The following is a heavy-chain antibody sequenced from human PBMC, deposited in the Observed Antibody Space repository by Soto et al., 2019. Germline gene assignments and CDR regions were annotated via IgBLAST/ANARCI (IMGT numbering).Heavy chain of an antibody. V-gene: IGHV4-4*07. J-gene: IGHJ6*02. CDR3: ARDWEGGESYYDFWSGYSRDYYYGMDV. CDR1: GGSISSYY. Sequence: SETLSLTCTVSGGSISSYYWSWIRQPAGKRLEWIGRIYTSGSTNYNPSLKSRVTMSVDTSKNQFSLKLSSVTAADTAVYYCARDWEGGESYYDFWSGYSRDYYYGMDVWGQGTTVTV. D-gene: IGHD3-3*01. CDR2: IYTSGST.